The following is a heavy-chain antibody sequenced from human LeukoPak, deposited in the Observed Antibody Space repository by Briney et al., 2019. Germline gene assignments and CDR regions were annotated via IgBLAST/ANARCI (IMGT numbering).Heavy chain of an antibody. CDR2: IYYSGST. V-gene: IGHV4-59*01. D-gene: IGHD5-12*01. J-gene: IGHJ4*02. CDR1: GGSISSYY. Sequence: SETLSLTCTVPGGSISSYYWSWIRQPPGKGLEWIWYIYYSGSTNYNPSLKSRVTISVDTSKNQFSLKLSSVTAADTAVYYCARGRDSGYESKIFDYWGQGTLVTVSS. CDR3: ARGRDSGYESKIFDY.